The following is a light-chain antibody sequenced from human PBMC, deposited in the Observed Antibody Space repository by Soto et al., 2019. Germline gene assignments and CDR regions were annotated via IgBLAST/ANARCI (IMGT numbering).Light chain of an antibody. V-gene: IGLV1-44*01. J-gene: IGLJ2*01. CDR2: NNY. Sequence: QAVVTQPPSASGTPGQRVTISCSGGSSIFTTNTVSWYQHLPGAAPKLLIYNNYKRPSGVPDRFSASRSGTSASLAVSGLQSEDEADYYCATWDDSLNGPVFGGGTKVTVL. CDR3: ATWDDSLNGPV. CDR1: SSIFTTNT.